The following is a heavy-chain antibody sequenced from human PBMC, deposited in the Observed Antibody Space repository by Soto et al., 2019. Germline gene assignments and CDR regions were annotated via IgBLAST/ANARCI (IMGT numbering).Heavy chain of an antibody. J-gene: IGHJ6*02. D-gene: IGHD3-10*01. Sequence: QVRLQESGPGLVKPSQTLSLTCTVSGASISRGAYYWSWIRQHPGKGLEWIGHMYYSGTTYYNPSLKTRVIISVDTSKNQFSLKLTSVTAADTAVFFCARASITMARGPYMDVWGQGTTVTVSS. CDR3: ARASITMARGPYMDV. V-gene: IGHV4-31*03. CDR2: MYYSGTT. CDR1: GASISRGAYY.